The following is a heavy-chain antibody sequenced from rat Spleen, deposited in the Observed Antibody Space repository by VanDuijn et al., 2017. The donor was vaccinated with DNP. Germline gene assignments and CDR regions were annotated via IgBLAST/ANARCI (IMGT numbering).Heavy chain of an antibody. V-gene: IGHV5-22*01. Sequence: EVQLVESGGGLVQPGRSLKLSCAASGFTFSDYYMAWVRQAPTKGLEWVAYIRYDGGSTYNGDSVKGRFTISRDDAKRTLYLQMDSLRSEDTATYYCATQGFGTYHVDWFAYWGQGTLVTVSS. J-gene: IGHJ3*01. D-gene: IGHD2-1*01. CDR2: IRYDGGST. CDR1: GFTFSDYY. CDR3: ATQGFGTYHVDWFAY.